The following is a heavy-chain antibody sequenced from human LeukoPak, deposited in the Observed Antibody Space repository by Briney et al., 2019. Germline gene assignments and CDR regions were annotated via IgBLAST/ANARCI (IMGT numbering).Heavy chain of an antibody. Sequence: GGPLRLSCAASGFTFSTYVMHWVRQAPGKGLEWVAIIWYDGSNKYYADSVKGRFTISRDNSKNTLYLQMNSLRAEDTAVYYCARASGAYPSDFDYWGQGTLVTVSS. V-gene: IGHV3-33*01. CDR3: ARASGAYPSDFDY. D-gene: IGHD4/OR15-4a*01. J-gene: IGHJ4*02. CDR2: IWYDGSNK. CDR1: GFTFSTYV.